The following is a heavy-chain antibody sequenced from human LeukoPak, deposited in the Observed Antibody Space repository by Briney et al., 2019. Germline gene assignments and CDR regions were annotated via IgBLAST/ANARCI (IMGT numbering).Heavy chain of an antibody. CDR3: ARGASYYYGSGSTPYYMDV. CDR1: GGSISYY. D-gene: IGHD3-10*01. J-gene: IGHJ6*03. Sequence: SETLSLTCTVSGGSISYYWSWIRQPAGKGLEWIGRIYTSGSTNYNPSLKSRVTMSVDTSKNQFSLKLSSVTAADTAVYYCARGASYYYGSGSTPYYMDVWGKGTTVTISS. V-gene: IGHV4-4*07. CDR2: IYTSGST.